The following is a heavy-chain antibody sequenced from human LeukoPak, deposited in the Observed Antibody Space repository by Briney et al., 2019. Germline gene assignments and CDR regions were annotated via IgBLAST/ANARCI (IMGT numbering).Heavy chain of an antibody. J-gene: IGHJ3*02. V-gene: IGHV3-74*01. CDR1: GFTFSSYW. CDR3: ARVDLSDAFDI. D-gene: IGHD2/OR15-2a*01. CDR2: INSDGSST. Sequence: PGGSLRLSCAASGFTFSSYWMHWVRQAPGKGLVWVSRINSDGSSTSYADSVKGRFTISRDNAKNTLYLQMNSLRAEDTAEYYCARVDLSDAFDIWGQGTMVTVSS.